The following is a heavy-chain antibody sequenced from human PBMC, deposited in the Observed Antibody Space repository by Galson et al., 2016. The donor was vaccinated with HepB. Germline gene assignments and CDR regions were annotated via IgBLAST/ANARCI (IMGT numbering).Heavy chain of an antibody. J-gene: IGHJ5*02. Sequence: SLRLSCAASGFTFSSYALNWVRQPPGKGLEWIGEIYHSGTTHYNPSLESRVTISVDKSKNQFSLKLNSVTAADTAVYYCARNSGGSYLGWFGPWGQGTLVTVSS. CDR1: GFTFSSYAL. CDR2: IYHSGTT. V-gene: IGHV4-4*02. D-gene: IGHD1-26*01. CDR3: ARNSGGSYLGWFGP.